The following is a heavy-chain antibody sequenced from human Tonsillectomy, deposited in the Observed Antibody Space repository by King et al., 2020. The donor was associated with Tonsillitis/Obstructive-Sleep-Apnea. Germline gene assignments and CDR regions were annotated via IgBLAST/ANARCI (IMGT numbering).Heavy chain of an antibody. Sequence: QLVQSGGGVVRPGGSLRLSCAASGFTFDDYGMSWVRQAPGKGLEWVSGINWNGGSTGYTDSVKGRFTISRDNAKNSLYLQMNSLRAEDTALYYCARDTKSARGGAFDIWGQGTMVTVSS. J-gene: IGHJ3*02. CDR1: GFTFDDYG. CDR2: INWNGGST. CDR3: ARDTKSARGGAFDI. D-gene: IGHD3-10*01. V-gene: IGHV3-20*04.